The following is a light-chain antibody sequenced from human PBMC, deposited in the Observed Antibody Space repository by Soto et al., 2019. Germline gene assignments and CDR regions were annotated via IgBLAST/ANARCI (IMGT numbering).Light chain of an antibody. CDR1: QSFRGL. CDR3: QQRHMWPIS. V-gene: IGKV3-11*01. Sequence: EVVLTQSPVTLSLSPGERATLSCRASQSFRGLLAWYQQKHGQAPRLLIYDAYNRATGIPPRFSGSGSGTDFTLTISSLEPEDTAVYYCQQRHMWPISFGQGPRLEIK. J-gene: IGKJ5*01. CDR2: DAY.